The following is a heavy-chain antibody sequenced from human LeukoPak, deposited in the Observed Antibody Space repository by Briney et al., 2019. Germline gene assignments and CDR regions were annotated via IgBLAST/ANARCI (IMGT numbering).Heavy chain of an antibody. D-gene: IGHD2-15*01. J-gene: IGHJ6*02. V-gene: IGHV4-39*07. Sequence: SETLSLTCTVSGGSISSSSYYWGWIRQPPGKGLEWIGSIYYSGSTNYNPSFKSRVTISVDTSKNQFSLKLSSVTAADTAVYYCARDRAATPLGYYGMDVWGQGTTVTVSS. CDR3: ARDRAATPLGYYGMDV. CDR1: GGSISSSSYY. CDR2: IYYSGST.